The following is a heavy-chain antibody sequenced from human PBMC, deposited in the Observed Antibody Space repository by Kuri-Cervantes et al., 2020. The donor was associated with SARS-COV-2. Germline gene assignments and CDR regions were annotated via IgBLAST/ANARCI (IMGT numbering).Heavy chain of an antibody. CDR2: IYSGGST. J-gene: IGHJ4*02. CDR1: GFTVSSNY. CDR3: AKDPLYRGTYDLGKLDY. Sequence: GESLKISCAASGFTVSSNYISWVRQAPGKGLEWVSVIYSGGSTYYADSVKGRFTISRDSSKNTLYLEMNSLRVEDTAVYYCAKDPLYRGTYDLGKLDYWGRGTLVTVSS. V-gene: IGHV3-53*05. D-gene: IGHD3-3*01.